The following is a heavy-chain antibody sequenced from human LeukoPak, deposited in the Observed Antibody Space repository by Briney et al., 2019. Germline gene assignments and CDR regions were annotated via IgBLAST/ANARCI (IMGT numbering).Heavy chain of an antibody. CDR2: IKQTASET. CDR1: GFPFSPIW. CDR3: ASLDTALIQTGGY. Sequence: GGSLRLSCVASGFPFSPIWMSWVRQAPGKGLEWVAMIKQTASETHYVDSVRGRFSISRDSAKSSLYLQMNSLKADDTAVYCASLDTALIQTGGYWGQGTLVTVSS. J-gene: IGHJ4*02. V-gene: IGHV3-7*01. D-gene: IGHD5-18*01.